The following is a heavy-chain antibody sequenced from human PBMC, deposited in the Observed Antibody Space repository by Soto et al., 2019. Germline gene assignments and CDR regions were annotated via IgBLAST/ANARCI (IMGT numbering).Heavy chain of an antibody. D-gene: IGHD3-3*01. CDR1: GGSVSSGSYY. CDR2: IYYSGST. J-gene: IGHJ6*02. V-gene: IGHV4-61*01. Sequence: SETLSLTCTVSGGSVSSGSYYWSWIRQPPGKGLEWIGYIYYSGSTNYNPSLKSRVTISVDTSKNQFSLKLSSVTAADTAVYYCARAVVERFSGWSDYYYYGMDVWGQGTTVTVSS. CDR3: ARAVVERFSGWSDYYYYGMDV.